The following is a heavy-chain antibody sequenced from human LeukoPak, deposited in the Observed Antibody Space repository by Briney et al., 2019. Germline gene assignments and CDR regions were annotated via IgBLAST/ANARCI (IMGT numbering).Heavy chain of an antibody. CDR1: GATFSTSA. CDR2: IIPMFARE. V-gene: IGHV1-69*05. J-gene: IGHJ6*03. CDR3: GRLEVTHYYDNSGDYYYYMDV. Sequence: ASVKVSCKASGATFSTSAISWVRQAPGQGLEWMGGIIPMFAREDYAQELQGRVTITTDESTTTAYMELRSLTSEDTAVYYCGRLEVTHYYDNSGDYYYYMDVWGKGTSVTVSS. D-gene: IGHD3-22*01.